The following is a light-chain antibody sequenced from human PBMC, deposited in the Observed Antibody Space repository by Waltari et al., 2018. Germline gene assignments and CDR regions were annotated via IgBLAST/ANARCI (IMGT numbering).Light chain of an antibody. Sequence: SSELTQPPSVSVSPGQTASITCSGDILGSKYASWYQHKPGQSPLLVIYQDINRPSGIPERFSGSKSGNQATLTISGTQAMDDADYYCQALGSNRWVFGGGTKLTVL. CDR1: ILGSKY. J-gene: IGLJ3*02. V-gene: IGLV3-1*01. CDR3: QALGSNRWV. CDR2: QDI.